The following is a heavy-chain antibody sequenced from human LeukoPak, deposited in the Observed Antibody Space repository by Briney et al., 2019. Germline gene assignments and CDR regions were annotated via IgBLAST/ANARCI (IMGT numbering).Heavy chain of an antibody. J-gene: IGHJ4*02. V-gene: IGHV3-48*01. CDR2: MSRSGSAV. D-gene: IGHD5-18*01. Sequence: ARGSLSPSRAVSGFTFSKHWVHSVRQAPGHELEGVSYMSRSGSAVDYADSATGRFNTPRDYAQKSLYPPMNSLLAAHPARYYIVREVGYSYAFVWGQGTLVTVSS. CDR1: GFTFSKHW. CDR3: VREVGYSYAFV.